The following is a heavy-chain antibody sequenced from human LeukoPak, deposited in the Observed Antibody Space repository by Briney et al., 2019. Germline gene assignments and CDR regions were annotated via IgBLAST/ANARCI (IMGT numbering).Heavy chain of an antibody. CDR1: GGSISSYY. CDR2: IYYSGST. D-gene: IGHD4-23*01. Sequence: PSETLSLTCTVSGGSISSYYWSWIRQPPGKGLEWIGYIYYSGSTNCNPSLKSRVTISVDTSKNQFSLKLSSVTAADTAVYYCARAYGTTVAYYFDYWGQGTLVTVSS. J-gene: IGHJ4*02. CDR3: ARAYGTTVAYYFDY. V-gene: IGHV4-59*08.